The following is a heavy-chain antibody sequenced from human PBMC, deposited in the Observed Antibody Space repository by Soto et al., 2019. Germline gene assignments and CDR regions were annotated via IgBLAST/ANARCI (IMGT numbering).Heavy chain of an antibody. V-gene: IGHV3-30*18. CDR1: GFTFSSYG. D-gene: IGHD5-12*01. CDR2: ISYDGSNK. J-gene: IGHJ4*02. CDR3: AKFLGHSGLGDY. Sequence: QVQLVESGGGVVQPGRSLRLSCAASGFTFSSYGMHWVRQAPGKGLEWVAVISYDGSNKYYADSVKGRFTISRDNSKNTLYLQMNSLRAEDTAVYYCAKFLGHSGLGDYWGQGTLVTVSS.